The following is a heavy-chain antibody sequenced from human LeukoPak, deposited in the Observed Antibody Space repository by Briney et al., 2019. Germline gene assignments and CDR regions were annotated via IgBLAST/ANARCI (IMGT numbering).Heavy chain of an antibody. Sequence: GGSLRLSCAASGFTFSSYWMHWVRQGPGKGLVWVSRIKSDGSSTSYADSVEGRFTISRDNAKNTLYLQMNSLRDEDTAVYYCARESGYHGSGFDPWGQGTLVTVSS. CDR3: ARESGYHGSGFDP. V-gene: IGHV3-74*01. J-gene: IGHJ5*02. CDR1: GFTFSSYW. D-gene: IGHD3-10*01. CDR2: IKSDGSST.